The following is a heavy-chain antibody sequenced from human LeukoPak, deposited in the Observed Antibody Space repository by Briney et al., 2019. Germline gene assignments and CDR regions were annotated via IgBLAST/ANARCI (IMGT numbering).Heavy chain of an antibody. CDR3: ARAVSVAPSGVVVVVAAIWDY. CDR2: ISAYNGNT. Sequence: GASVKVSCKASGYTFTSYGISWVRQAPGQGLEWMGWISAYNGNTNYAQKLQGRVTMTTDTSTSTAYMELSRLRSDDTAVYYCARAVSVAPSGVVVVVAAIWDYWGQGTLVTVSS. J-gene: IGHJ4*02. V-gene: IGHV1-18*01. D-gene: IGHD2-15*01. CDR1: GYTFTSYG.